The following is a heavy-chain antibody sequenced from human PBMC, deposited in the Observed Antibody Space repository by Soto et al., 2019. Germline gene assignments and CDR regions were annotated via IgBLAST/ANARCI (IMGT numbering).Heavy chain of an antibody. CDR2: ISTYNGDT. V-gene: IGHV1-18*01. CDR1: GYSFTSYG. J-gene: IGHJ6*02. D-gene: IGHD4-17*01. CDR3: ANKGGDYGPYYGMDV. Sequence: QVQLVQSGAEVKKPGASVRVSCKASGYSFTSYGISWVRQAPGQGLEWMGWISTYNGDTDYAQKFQGRVTMTTDTSTSTAYMERRSLRSDDTAGYYCANKGGDYGPYYGMDVWGQGTTVTVSS.